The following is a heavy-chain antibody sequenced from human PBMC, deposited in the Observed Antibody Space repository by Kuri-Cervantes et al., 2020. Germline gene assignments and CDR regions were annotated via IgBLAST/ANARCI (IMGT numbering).Heavy chain of an antibody. CDR2: ISSSSSTI. V-gene: IGHV3-48*01. Sequence: GGSLRLSCAASGFTFSSYSMNWVRQAPGKGLEWVSYISSSSSTIYYADSVKGRFTISRDNAKNTLSLQMNSLRAEDTAVYYCVNDYFYDTTGPASQHWGQGTLVTDSS. D-gene: IGHD3-22*01. J-gene: IGHJ1*01. CDR1: GFTFSSYS. CDR3: VNDYFYDTTGPASQH.